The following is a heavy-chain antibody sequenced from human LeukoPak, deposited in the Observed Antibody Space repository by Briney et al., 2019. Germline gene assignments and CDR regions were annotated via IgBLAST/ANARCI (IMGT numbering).Heavy chain of an antibody. CDR1: GGSISSYY. Sequence: SETLSLTCTVSGGSISSYYWSWIRQPPGKGLEWIGYIYYSGSTNYNPSLKSRVTISVDTSKNQFSLKLSSVTAADTAVHYCARTYYYDSSGYSFEEDAFDIWGQGTMVTVSS. CDR3: ARTYYYDSSGYSFEEDAFDI. V-gene: IGHV4-59*01. D-gene: IGHD3-22*01. CDR2: IYYSGST. J-gene: IGHJ3*02.